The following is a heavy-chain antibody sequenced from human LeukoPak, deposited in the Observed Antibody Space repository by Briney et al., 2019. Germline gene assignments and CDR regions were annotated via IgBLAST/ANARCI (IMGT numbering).Heavy chain of an antibody. J-gene: IGHJ4*02. CDR2: IYHRGST. CDR1: GYSISGGYY. D-gene: IGHD3-22*01. CDR3: AREGGYYDSSGYYYN. Sequence: PSETLSLTCTVSGYSISGGYYWGWIRQPPGKGLEWIGSIYHRGSTYYNPSLKSRVTISVDTSKNQFSLKLSSVTAADTAVYYCAREGGYYDSSGYYYNWGQGTLVTVSS. V-gene: IGHV4-38-2*02.